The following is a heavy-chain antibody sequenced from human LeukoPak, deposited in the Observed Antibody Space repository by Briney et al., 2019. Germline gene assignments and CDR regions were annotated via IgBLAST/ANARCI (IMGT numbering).Heavy chain of an antibody. V-gene: IGHV1-18*01. CDR1: GYTFTSYG. Sequence: GASVKVSCKASGYTFTSYGISWVRQAPGQGLEWMGWISAYNGNTNYAQKLQGRVTMTTDTSTSTAYMELSSLRSEDTAVYYCATPGYCSSTSCPYYYYGMDVWGQGTTVTVSS. CDR2: ISAYNGNT. D-gene: IGHD2-2*01. J-gene: IGHJ6*02. CDR3: ATPGYCSSTSCPYYYYGMDV.